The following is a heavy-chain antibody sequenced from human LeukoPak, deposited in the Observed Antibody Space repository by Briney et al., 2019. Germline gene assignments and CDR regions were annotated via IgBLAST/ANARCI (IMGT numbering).Heavy chain of an antibody. CDR2: IYYSGST. CDR3: ARGRVYSYGEFDY. Sequence: SETLSLTCTVSGGSISSYYWRWIRQPPGKGLEWIGYIYYSGSTNYNPSLKSRVTISVDTSKNQFSLKLSSVTAADTAVYYCARGRVYSYGEFDYWGQGTLVTVSS. V-gene: IGHV4-59*01. J-gene: IGHJ4*02. CDR1: GGSISSYY. D-gene: IGHD5-18*01.